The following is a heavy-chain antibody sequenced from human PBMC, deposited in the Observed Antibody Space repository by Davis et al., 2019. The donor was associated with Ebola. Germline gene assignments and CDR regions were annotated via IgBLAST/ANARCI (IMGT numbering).Heavy chain of an antibody. J-gene: IGHJ4*02. CDR3: AATYYDFWSGYYEYYFDY. CDR1: GGSFSGYY. V-gene: IGHV4-59*12. D-gene: IGHD3-3*01. Sequence: PSETLSLTCAVYGGSFSGYYWSWIRQPPGKGLEWIGYIYYSGSTNYNPSLKSRVTISVDTSKNQFSLKLSSVTAADTAVYYCAATYYDFWSGYYEYYFDYWGQGTLVTVSS. CDR2: IYYSGST.